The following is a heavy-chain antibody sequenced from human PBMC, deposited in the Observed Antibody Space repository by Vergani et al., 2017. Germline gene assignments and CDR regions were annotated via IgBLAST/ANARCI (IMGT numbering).Heavy chain of an antibody. Sequence: EVQLVKPGGGLVQPGGSLRPSCAASGFTFSIYSMNWVRQAPGKGLEWVSYISSSSSTIYYADSVKGRFTISRDNAKNSLYLQMNSLRAEDTAVYYCARDGGYCSGGSCRNYYYGMDVWGQGTTVTVSS. CDR2: ISSSSSTI. D-gene: IGHD2-15*01. CDR3: ARDGGYCSGGSCRNYYYGMDV. J-gene: IGHJ6*02. CDR1: GFTFSIYS. V-gene: IGHV3-48*01.